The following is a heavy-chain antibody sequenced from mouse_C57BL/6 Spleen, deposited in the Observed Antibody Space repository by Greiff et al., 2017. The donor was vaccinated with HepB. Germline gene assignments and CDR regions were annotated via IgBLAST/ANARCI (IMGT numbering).Heavy chain of an antibody. J-gene: IGHJ2*01. CDR2: IYPSDSET. Sequence: VKLQQPGAELVRPGSSVKLSCKASGYTFTSYWMDWVKQRPGQGLEWIGNIYPSDSETHYNQKFKDKATLTVDKSSSTDYMQLSSLTSEVSAVYYCARGGDYGSTDYWGQGTTLTVCS. D-gene: IGHD1-1*01. V-gene: IGHV1-61*01. CDR1: GYTFTSYW. CDR3: ARGGDYGSTDY.